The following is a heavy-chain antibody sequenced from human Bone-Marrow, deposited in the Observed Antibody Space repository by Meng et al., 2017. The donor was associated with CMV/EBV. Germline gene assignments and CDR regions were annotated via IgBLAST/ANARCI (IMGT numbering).Heavy chain of an antibody. CDR3: ARIGGNYDFWSGYWTSSGTYGMDV. Sequence: ASVKVSCKASGYTFNYFGISWVRQAPGQGPEWLGWISAYNGDTNYAQKFQGRVTMTTDTSTSTAYMELRRLRPDDTAVYYCARIGGNYDFWSGYWTSSGTYGMDVWGQGTTVTVSS. CDR2: ISAYNGDT. D-gene: IGHD3-3*01. V-gene: IGHV1-18*01. J-gene: IGHJ6*02. CDR1: GYTFNYFG.